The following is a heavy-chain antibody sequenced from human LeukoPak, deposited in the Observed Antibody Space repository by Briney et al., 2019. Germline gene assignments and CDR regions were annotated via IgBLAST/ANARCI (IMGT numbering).Heavy chain of an antibody. Sequence: GASVKVSRKASGYTFTSYAMHWVRQAPGQRLEWMGWINAGNGNTKYSQKFQGRVTITRDTSASTAYMELSSLRSEDTAVYYCASHRGPTRLYYYYGMDVWGQGTTVTVSS. CDR3: ASHRGPTRLYYYYGMDV. CDR1: GYTFTSYA. J-gene: IGHJ6*02. CDR2: INAGNGNT. D-gene: IGHD3-10*01. V-gene: IGHV1-3*01.